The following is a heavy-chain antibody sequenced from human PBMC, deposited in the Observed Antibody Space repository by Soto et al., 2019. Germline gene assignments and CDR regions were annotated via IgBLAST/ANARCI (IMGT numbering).Heavy chain of an antibody. Sequence: WASVKVSCKATGYTFSAYTMNWVRQAPGQSLEWMGWINAGSGNTKYSQNFQGRVSITRDTSASTVYMELTGLTSEDTAVYYCARDTETLGPRANDALDIWGHGTMVTVSS. J-gene: IGHJ3*02. CDR1: GYTFSAYT. CDR2: INAGSGNT. CDR3: ARDTETLGPRANDALDI. D-gene: IGHD3-3*02. V-gene: IGHV1-3*01.